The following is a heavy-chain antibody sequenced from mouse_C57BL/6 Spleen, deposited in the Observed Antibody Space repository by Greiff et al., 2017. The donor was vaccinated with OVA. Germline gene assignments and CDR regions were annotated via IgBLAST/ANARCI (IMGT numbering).Heavy chain of an antibody. V-gene: IGHV5-17*01. Sequence: VQLKESGGGLVKPGGSLKLSCAASGFTFSDYGMHWVRQAPEKGLEWVAYISSGSSTIYYADTVKGRFTISRDNAKNTLFLQMTSLRSEDTAMYYCARKTVVASSYWYFDVWGTGTTVTVSS. D-gene: IGHD1-1*01. CDR2: ISSGSSTI. J-gene: IGHJ1*03. CDR1: GFTFSDYG. CDR3: ARKTVVASSYWYFDV.